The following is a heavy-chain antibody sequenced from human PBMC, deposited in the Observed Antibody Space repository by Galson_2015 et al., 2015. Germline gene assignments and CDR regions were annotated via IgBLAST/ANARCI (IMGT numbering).Heavy chain of an antibody. Sequence: CAISGDSVSSNSAAWNWIRQSPSRGLEWLGRTYYRSKWYNDYAVSVNSRITINPDTSKNQFSLQLNSVTPEDTAVYYCARTGPFYHTPMAGGYYYYGMDVWRQGTTVTVSS. D-gene: IGHD5-18*01. V-gene: IGHV6-1*01. CDR1: GDSVSSNSAA. CDR3: ARTGPFYHTPMAGGYYYYGMDV. CDR2: TYYRSKWYN. J-gene: IGHJ6*02.